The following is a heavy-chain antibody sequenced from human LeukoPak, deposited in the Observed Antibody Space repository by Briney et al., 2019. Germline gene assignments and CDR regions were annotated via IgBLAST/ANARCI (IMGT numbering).Heavy chain of an antibody. D-gene: IGHD3-10*01. CDR3: ARVTMVRGVIITD. CDR1: GGSFSGYH. J-gene: IGHJ4*02. Sequence: SETLSLTCAVYGGSFSGYHWSWIRQPPGKGLEWIGEINHSGSTNYNPSLKSRVTISVDTSKNQFSLKLSSVTAADTAVYYCARVTMVRGVIITDWGQGTLVTVSS. CDR2: INHSGST. V-gene: IGHV4-34*01.